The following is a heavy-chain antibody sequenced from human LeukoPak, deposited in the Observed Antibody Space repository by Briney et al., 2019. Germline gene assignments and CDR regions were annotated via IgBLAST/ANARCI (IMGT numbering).Heavy chain of an antibody. Sequence: SVKVSCKASGGTFSSYAISWVRPAPGQGLAWMGRIIPILGIANYAQKFQGRVTITADKSTSTAYMELSSLRSEDTAVYYCARSYRDGYNPGMDYWGQGTLVTVSS. J-gene: IGHJ4*02. CDR3: ARSYRDGYNPGMDY. V-gene: IGHV1-69*04. D-gene: IGHD5-12*01. CDR1: GGTFSSYA. CDR2: IIPILGIA.